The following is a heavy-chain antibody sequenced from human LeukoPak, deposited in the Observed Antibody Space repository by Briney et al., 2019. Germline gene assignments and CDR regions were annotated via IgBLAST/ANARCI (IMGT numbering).Heavy chain of an antibody. CDR1: GGSFSGYY. D-gene: IGHD3-22*01. CDR3: ARGTPHYYDSSGRLGY. J-gene: IGHJ4*02. CDR2: INHSGST. Sequence: SETLSLTCAVYGGSFSGYYWSWIRQPPGKGLEWIGEINHSGSTNYNPSLKSRVTISVDTSKNQFSLKLSSVTAADTAVYCCARGTPHYYDSSGRLGYWGQGTLVTVSS. V-gene: IGHV4-34*01.